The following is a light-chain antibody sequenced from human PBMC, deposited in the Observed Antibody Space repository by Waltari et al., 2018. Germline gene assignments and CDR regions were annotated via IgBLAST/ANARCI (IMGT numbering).Light chain of an antibody. CDR1: SNDVGCYNH. J-gene: IGLJ1*01. V-gene: IGLV2-14*01. CDR3: SSYTSASTLV. Sequence: QSALTQPASVSGSPGQSITISCIGTSNDVGCYNHFPWYQQHPGKAPKLMIYEVSNRPSWVSNRFSGSKSGNTASLTISGLQADDEADYYCSSYTSASTLVFGTGTKVTVL. CDR2: EVS.